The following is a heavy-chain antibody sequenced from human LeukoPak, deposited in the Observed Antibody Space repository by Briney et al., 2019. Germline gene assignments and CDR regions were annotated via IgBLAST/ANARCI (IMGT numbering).Heavy chain of an antibody. Sequence: SETLSLTCTVSGGSISSYYWSWIRQPPGKGLEWIGYIYYSGSTNYNPSLKSRVTISVDTSKNQFSLKLSSVTAADTAVYYCARSSDFWSGSVIDYWGQGTLVTVSS. CDR2: IYYSGST. CDR3: ARSSDFWSGSVIDY. V-gene: IGHV4-59*01. J-gene: IGHJ4*02. D-gene: IGHD3-3*01. CDR1: GGSISSYY.